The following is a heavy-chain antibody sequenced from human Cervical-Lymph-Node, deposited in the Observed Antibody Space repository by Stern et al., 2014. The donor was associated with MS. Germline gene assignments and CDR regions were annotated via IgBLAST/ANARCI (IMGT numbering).Heavy chain of an antibody. J-gene: IGHJ3*02. V-gene: IGHV4-39*01. CDR1: GGSISSPSDY. Sequence: VQLVESGPGLVKPSETLSLTCTVSGGSISSPSDYWAWIRQPPGKGPEWIGTIYYSGSTHLKPSLKSRITMSLDTSKKQISLKLISVTAADSGVYYCVRLEMATMNDAFNIWGHGTQVTVS. D-gene: IGHD5-24*01. CDR2: IYYSGST. CDR3: VRLEMATMNDAFNI.